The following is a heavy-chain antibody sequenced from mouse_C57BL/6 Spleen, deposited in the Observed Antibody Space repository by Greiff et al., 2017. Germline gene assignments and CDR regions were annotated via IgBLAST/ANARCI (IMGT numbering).Heavy chain of an antibody. J-gene: IGHJ4*01. CDR2: IDPSDSYT. V-gene: IGHV1-69*01. CDR1: GYTFTSYW. D-gene: IGHD1-1*01. CDR3: ARYDYGYAMDY. Sequence: VQLQQPGAELVMPGASVKLSCKASGYTFTSYWMHWVKQRPGQGLEWIGEIDPSDSYTNYNQKFKGKSTLTVDKSSSTAYMQLSSLTSEDSAVYYCARYDYGYAMDYWGQGTSVTVSS.